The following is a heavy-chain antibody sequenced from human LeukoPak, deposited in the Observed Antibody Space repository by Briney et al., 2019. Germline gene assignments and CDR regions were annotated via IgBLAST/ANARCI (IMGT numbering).Heavy chain of an antibody. D-gene: IGHD6-13*01. V-gene: IGHV1-2*02. J-gene: IGHJ5*02. CDR2: INPNSGGT. CDR1: GYTFTSYG. Sequence: ASVKVSCKASGYTFTSYGISWVRQAPGQGLEWMGWINPNSGGTNYAQKFQGRVTMTRDTSISTAYMELSRLRSDDTAVYYCARDLGIAAVAWGQGTLVTVSS. CDR3: ARDLGIAAVA.